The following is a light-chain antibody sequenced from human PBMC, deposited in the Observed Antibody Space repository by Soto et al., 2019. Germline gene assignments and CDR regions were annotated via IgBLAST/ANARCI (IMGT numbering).Light chain of an antibody. V-gene: IGKV3D-15*01. Sequence: IVMTHPTPTLSVPPWYRPTLSFRASQSIGKNLAWYQQKPGQAPRLLIYGAFIRATGIPARFSGSGSGTEFTLTITSLQSEDFAVYYCQQYNNWPLTFGGGTKV. CDR2: GAF. J-gene: IGKJ4*01. CDR1: QSIGKN. CDR3: QQYNNWPLT.